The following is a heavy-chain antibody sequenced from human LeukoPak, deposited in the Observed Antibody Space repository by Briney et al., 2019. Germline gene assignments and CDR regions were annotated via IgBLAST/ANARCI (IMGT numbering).Heavy chain of an antibody. CDR2: ISYDGSNK. V-gene: IGHV3-30-3*02. CDR3: AKNPRYYDSSGYYYMDY. CDR1: GFTFSSYA. D-gene: IGHD3-22*01. J-gene: IGHJ4*02. Sequence: PGGSLRLSCAASGFTFSSYAMHWVRQAPGKGLEWVAVISYDGSNKYYADSVKGRFTISRDNSKNTLYLQMNSLRAEDTALYYCAKNPRYYDSSGYYYMDYWGQGTLVTVSS.